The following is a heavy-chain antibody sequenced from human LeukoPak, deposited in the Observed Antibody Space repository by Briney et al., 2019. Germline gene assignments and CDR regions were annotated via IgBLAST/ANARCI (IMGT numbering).Heavy chain of an antibody. CDR3: ARLAAAGSFDY. D-gene: IGHD6-13*01. CDR1: GFTFSSNW. V-gene: IGHV3-7*02. Sequence: PGGSLRLSCTASGFTFSSNWMTRVRQAPGKGLEWVANINQDGGEKYYVDSVKGRFTISRDNAKNSLYLQMNSLRAEDTAVYYCARLAAAGSFDYWGQGTLVTVSS. J-gene: IGHJ4*02. CDR2: INQDGGEK.